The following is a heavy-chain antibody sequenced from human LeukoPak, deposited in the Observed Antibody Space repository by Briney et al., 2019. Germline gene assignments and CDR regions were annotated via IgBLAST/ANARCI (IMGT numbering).Heavy chain of an antibody. Sequence: SETLSLTCTVSGGSISSYYWSWIRQPPGKGLEWIGYIYYSGSTNYNPSLKSRVTISVDTSKNQFSLKLSSVTAADTAVYYCARSDYGDYDGALWGQGTLVTVSS. J-gene: IGHJ4*02. CDR3: ARSDYGDYDGAL. D-gene: IGHD4-17*01. CDR2: IYYSGST. CDR1: GGSISSYY. V-gene: IGHV4-59*08.